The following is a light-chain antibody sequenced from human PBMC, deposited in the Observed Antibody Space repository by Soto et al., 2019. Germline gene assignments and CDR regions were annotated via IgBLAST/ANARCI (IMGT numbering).Light chain of an antibody. CDR3: QQRGNRPPWT. V-gene: IGKV1-39*01. J-gene: IGKJ1*01. Sequence: DLQMTQSPSSLSASVGDRVIITCRASQSISNHLNWYQQKPGKAPKLLIFAASSLQSGVPSRFSGSGSGTDFTLTISSLEPEDLAVYYCQQRGNRPPWTFGQGTKVDIK. CDR1: QSISNH. CDR2: AAS.